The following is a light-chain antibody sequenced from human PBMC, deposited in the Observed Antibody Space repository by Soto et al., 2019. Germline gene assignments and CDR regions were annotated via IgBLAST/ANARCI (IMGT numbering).Light chain of an antibody. V-gene: IGKV3-11*01. CDR3: QQYGSLSWT. CDR2: DAS. Sequence: EIVLTQSPATLSLSPGERATLSCRASQSISNYLAWYQQKPGQAPRLLIYDASNRATGIPARFSGRGSGADFTLTISSLEPEDFAVYYCQQYGSLSWTFGQGTKVDIK. J-gene: IGKJ1*01. CDR1: QSISNY.